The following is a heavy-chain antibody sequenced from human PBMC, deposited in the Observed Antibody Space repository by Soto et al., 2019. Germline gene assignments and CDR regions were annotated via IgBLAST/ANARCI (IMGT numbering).Heavy chain of an antibody. Sequence: PSETLSLTCAVYGGSFSGYYWSWIRQPPGKGLEWIGEINHSGSTNYNPSLKSRVTISVDTSKNQFSLKLSSVTAADTAVYYCARGRIVDFWSGYYRHTYYFDYWGQGTLVTVSS. CDR1: GGSFSGYY. J-gene: IGHJ4*02. CDR2: INHSGST. V-gene: IGHV4-34*01. D-gene: IGHD3-3*01. CDR3: ARGRIVDFWSGYYRHTYYFDY.